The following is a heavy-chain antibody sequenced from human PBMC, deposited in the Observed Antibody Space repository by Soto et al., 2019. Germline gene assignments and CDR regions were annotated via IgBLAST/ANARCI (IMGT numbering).Heavy chain of an antibody. CDR3: ARAVVRYFDWGYDYGMDV. D-gene: IGHD3-9*01. V-gene: IGHV1-69*13. Sequence: GASVKVSCKASGGTFSSYAISWVRQAPGQGLEWMGGIIPIFGTANYAQKFQGRVTITADESTSTAYMELSSLRSEDTDVYYCARAVVRYFDWGYDYGMDVWGQGTTVTVSS. J-gene: IGHJ6*02. CDR1: GGTFSSYA. CDR2: IIPIFGTA.